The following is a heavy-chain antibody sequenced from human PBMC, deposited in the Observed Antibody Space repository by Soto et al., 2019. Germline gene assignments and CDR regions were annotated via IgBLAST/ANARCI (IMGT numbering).Heavy chain of an antibody. CDR2: INPNGGST. CDR3: ARDMAYGGNSRGGYYYYYYGMDV. Sequence: ASVKVSCKAPGDTFTSYYMHWVRQAPGHGLEWMGVINPNGGSTRFAQKFQGWVTMTRDTSISTAYMELSRLRSDDTAVYYCARDMAYGGNSRGGYYYYYYGMDVWGQGTTVTVSS. CDR1: GDTFTSYY. J-gene: IGHJ6*02. D-gene: IGHD4-17*01. V-gene: IGHV1-2*04.